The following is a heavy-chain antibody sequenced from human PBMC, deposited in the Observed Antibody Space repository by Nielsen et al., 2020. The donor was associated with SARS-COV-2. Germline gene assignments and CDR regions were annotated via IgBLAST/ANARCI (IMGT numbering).Heavy chain of an antibody. D-gene: IGHD3-10*01. CDR2: IYYSGST. CDR1: GGSISSYY. J-gene: IGHJ6*02. CDR3: ARLVTMVRRESYGMDV. V-gene: IGHV4-59*08. Sequence: GSLRLSCTVSGGSISSYYWSWIRQPPGKGLEWIGYIYYSGSTNYNPSLKSRVTISVDTSKNQFSLKLSSVTAADTAVYYCARLVTMVRRESYGMDVWGQGTTVTVSS.